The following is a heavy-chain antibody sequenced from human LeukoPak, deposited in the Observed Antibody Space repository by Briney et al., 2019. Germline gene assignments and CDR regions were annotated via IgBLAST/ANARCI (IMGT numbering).Heavy chain of an antibody. V-gene: IGHV1-46*03. CDR2: INPSGGST. J-gene: IGHJ6*03. Sequence: ASVKVSCEASGYTFSSYYMYWVRQAPGQGLEWMGIINPSGGSTSSAQKFQGRVTMTRDTATSTVYMELSSLRSEDTAVYYCASSTNSHYYMDVWGKGTTVTVPS. CDR1: GYTFSSYY. CDR3: ASSTNSHYYMDV. D-gene: IGHD2-2*01.